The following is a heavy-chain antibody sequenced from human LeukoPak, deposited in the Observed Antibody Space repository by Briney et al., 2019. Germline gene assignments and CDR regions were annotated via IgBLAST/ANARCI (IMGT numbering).Heavy chain of an antibody. CDR2: IYTSGST. Sequence: SGTLSLTCAVSGGSISSSNWWSWIRQPAGKGLEWIGRIYTSGSTNYNPSLKSRVTISVDTSKNQFSLKLSSVTAADTAVYYCARGAYYYGSGSYFDYWGQGTLVTVSS. J-gene: IGHJ4*02. CDR1: GGSISSSNW. CDR3: ARGAYYYGSGSYFDY. V-gene: IGHV4-61*02. D-gene: IGHD3-10*01.